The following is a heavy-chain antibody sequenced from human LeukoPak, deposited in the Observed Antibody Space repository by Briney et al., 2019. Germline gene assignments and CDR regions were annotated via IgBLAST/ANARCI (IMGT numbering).Heavy chain of an antibody. Sequence: PGGSLRLSCAASGFTFSSYSMNWVRQAPGKGLEWVSSISSSSSYIYYADSVEGRFTISRDNAKNSLYLQMNSLRAEDTAVYYCARGVGATTSDYWGQGTLVTVSS. J-gene: IGHJ4*02. D-gene: IGHD1-26*01. CDR2: ISSSSSYI. CDR3: ARGVGATTSDY. CDR1: GFTFSSYS. V-gene: IGHV3-21*01.